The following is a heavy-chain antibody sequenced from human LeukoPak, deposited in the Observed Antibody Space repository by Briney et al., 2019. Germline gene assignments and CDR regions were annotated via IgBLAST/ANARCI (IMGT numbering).Heavy chain of an antibody. V-gene: IGHV3-74*01. CDR1: GFTFSTYW. CDR2: INSDGSST. J-gene: IGHJ4*02. Sequence: PGGSLGLSCAASGFTFSTYWMHWVRQAPGKGLVWVSRINSDGSSTSYADSVKGRFTISRDNAKNTLYLQMNSLRAEDTAVYYCVRVGYSSSWYVDYWGQGTLVTVSS. CDR3: VRVGYSSSWYVDY. D-gene: IGHD6-13*01.